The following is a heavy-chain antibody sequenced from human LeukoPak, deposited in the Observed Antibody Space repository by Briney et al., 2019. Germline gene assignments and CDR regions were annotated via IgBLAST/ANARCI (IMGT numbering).Heavy chain of an antibody. Sequence: GGSLRLSCAASGFSFTNYWMHWVRQAPGKGLVWVSHINSDGSSTNYADSAKGQFTISRDNAKNTLYLQMNSLRAEDTAVYYCARGNDFWTGYSYIPGFDYWGQGTLVTVSS. D-gene: IGHD3/OR15-3a*01. CDR2: INSDGSST. CDR3: ARGNDFWTGYSYIPGFDY. CDR1: GFSFTNYW. J-gene: IGHJ4*02. V-gene: IGHV3-74*01.